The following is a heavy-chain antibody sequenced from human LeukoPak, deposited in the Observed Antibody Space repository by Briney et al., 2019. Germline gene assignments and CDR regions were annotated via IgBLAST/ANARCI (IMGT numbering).Heavy chain of an antibody. Sequence: ASVKVSCKASGYTFTGYHMHWVRQAPGQGLEWMGWINPNSGGTNYAQKFQGWVTMTRDTSISTAYMELSRLRSDDTAVYYCARDGAEWRGFDYWGQGTLVTVSS. CDR3: ARDGAEWRGFDY. J-gene: IGHJ4*02. V-gene: IGHV1-2*04. D-gene: IGHD4/OR15-4a*01. CDR2: INPNSGGT. CDR1: GYTFTGYH.